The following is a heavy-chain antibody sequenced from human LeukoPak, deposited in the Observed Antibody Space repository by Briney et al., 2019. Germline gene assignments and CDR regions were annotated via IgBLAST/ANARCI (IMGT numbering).Heavy chain of an antibody. CDR3: ASPLDSNGYYLGY. Sequence: GRSLRLSCAASGFTFSSYGMHWVRQAPGKGLEWVAVIWYDGSNKYYADSVKGRFTISRDNSKNTLYLQMNSLRAEDTAVYYCASPLDSNGYYLGYWGQGTLVTVSS. CDR2: IWYDGSNK. J-gene: IGHJ4*02. V-gene: IGHV3-33*01. D-gene: IGHD3-22*01. CDR1: GFTFSSYG.